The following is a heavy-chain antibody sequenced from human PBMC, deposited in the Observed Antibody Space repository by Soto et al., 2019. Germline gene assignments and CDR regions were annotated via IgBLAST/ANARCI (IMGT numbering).Heavy chain of an antibody. V-gene: IGHV4-4*02. D-gene: IGHD2-15*01. J-gene: IGHJ5*02. CDR2: IYHSGST. Sequence: SETLSLTCAVSGGSISSSNWWSWVRQPPGKGLEWIGEIYHSGSTNYNPSLKSRVTISVDTSKNQFSLKLSSVTAADTAVYYCTRGRAWSSYCSGGSCCSDRRWFDPWGQGTLVTVSS. CDR1: GGSISSSNW. CDR3: TRGRAWSSYCSGGSCCSDRRWFDP.